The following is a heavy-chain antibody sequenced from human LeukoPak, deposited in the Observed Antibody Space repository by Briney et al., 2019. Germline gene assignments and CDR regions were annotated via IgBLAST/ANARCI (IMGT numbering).Heavy chain of an antibody. CDR1: GYTFSDYY. Sequence: ASVKVSCKASGYTFSDYYIHWVRQAPAQGLEWMGWINPNTGGTNYAQKFHGSVTMTGDTSVTTAYMELSSLRSDDTAVYYCARDIYLSSTSWYYMDVWGKGTTVTVSS. J-gene: IGHJ6*03. CDR2: INPNTGGT. V-gene: IGHV1-2*02. CDR3: ARDIYLSSTSWYYMDV. D-gene: IGHD2-2*01.